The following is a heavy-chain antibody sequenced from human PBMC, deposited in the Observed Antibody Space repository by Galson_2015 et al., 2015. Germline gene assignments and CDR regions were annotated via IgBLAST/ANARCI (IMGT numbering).Heavy chain of an antibody. CDR2: ISYDGSNK. D-gene: IGHD3-22*01. CDR3: ARGTYYYDSSGHYGDY. J-gene: IGHJ4*02. V-gene: IGHV3-30-3*01. Sequence: SLRLSCAASGFIFSSYAMHWVRQAPGKGLEWVAVISYDGSNKYYADSVKGRFTISRDNSKNTLYLQMNSLRPEDTAVYYCARGTYYYDSSGHYGDYWGQGILVTVSS. CDR1: GFIFSSYA.